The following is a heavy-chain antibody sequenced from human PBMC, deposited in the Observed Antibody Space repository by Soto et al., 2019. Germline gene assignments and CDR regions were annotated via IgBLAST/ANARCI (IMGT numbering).Heavy chain of an antibody. D-gene: IGHD6-13*01. V-gene: IGHV3-74*01. J-gene: IGHJ3*02. CDR2: INRDGSTI. CDR3: ARVADCTYSSICNGRAAFDM. CDR1: GFTLSSHW. Sequence: EVQLVESGGGLAQPGGSLRLSCAASGFTLSSHWMHWVRQAPGKGLVWVSRINRDGSTINYDDSVRGRYTISRDNAKNTLSLQMNSLRAEDTAVFYCARVADCTYSSICNGRAAFDMWGQGTMVTVSS.